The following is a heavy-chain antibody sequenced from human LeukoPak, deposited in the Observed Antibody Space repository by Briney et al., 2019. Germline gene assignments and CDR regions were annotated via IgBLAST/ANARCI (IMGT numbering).Heavy chain of an antibody. CDR1: GFTFSAYA. V-gene: IGHV3-23*01. CDR3: AKSIGGVVVVAADY. Sequence: PGGSLRLSCAASGFTFSAYAMTWVRQAPGKGLEWVSVISGSGGTTYYADSVKGRFTLSRDNSKNTVFLQMNSLRAEDTAVYYCAKSIGGVVVVAADYWGQGTVVTVSS. D-gene: IGHD2-15*01. CDR2: ISGSGGTT. J-gene: IGHJ4*02.